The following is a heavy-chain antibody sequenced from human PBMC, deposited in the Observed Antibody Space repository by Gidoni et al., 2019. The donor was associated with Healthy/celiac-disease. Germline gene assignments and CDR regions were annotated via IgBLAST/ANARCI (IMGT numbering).Heavy chain of an antibody. CDR1: GFPFSSYA. D-gene: IGHD1-26*01. CDR3: ANWGAVGAFDY. CDR2: ISGRCGSK. V-gene: IGHV3-23*01. J-gene: IGHJ4*02. Sequence: EVQLSESGGGLVQPGGSLRLSCAAPGFPFSSYAMSLVRQAPGKGLGWVSAISGRCGSKYYEDSVKGRLTISRDNSKNTLYLQMNSLRAEDTAVYYCANWGAVGAFDYWGQGTLVTVSS.